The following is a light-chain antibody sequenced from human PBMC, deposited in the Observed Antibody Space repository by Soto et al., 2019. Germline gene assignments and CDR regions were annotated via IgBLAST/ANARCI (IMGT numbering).Light chain of an antibody. CDR1: QSVSSN. Sequence: IVLTQSPGTLSLSPGERATLSCRAGQSVSSNLAWYQQKPGQAPRLLIYDASTRAPGFPARFSGSGSGTEFTLTISSLQSEDFAVYYCHHYNSWPYTFGQGTKVDIK. CDR2: DAS. CDR3: HHYNSWPYT. V-gene: IGKV3-15*01. J-gene: IGKJ2*01.